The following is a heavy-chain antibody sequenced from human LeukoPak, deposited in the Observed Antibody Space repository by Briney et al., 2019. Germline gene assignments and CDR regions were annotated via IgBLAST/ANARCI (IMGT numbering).Heavy chain of an antibody. V-gene: IGHV4-59*01. Sequence: KPSETLSLTCTVSGXSISSYYGSWIRQPPGKGLEWMGYIYYSGSTNYNPSLKSRVTISVDTSKNQFSLKLSSVTAADTAVYYCARAGLYCTNGVCYGWFDPWGQGTLVTVSS. D-gene: IGHD2-8*01. CDR1: GXSISSYY. CDR2: IYYSGST. CDR3: ARAGLYCTNGVCYGWFDP. J-gene: IGHJ5*02.